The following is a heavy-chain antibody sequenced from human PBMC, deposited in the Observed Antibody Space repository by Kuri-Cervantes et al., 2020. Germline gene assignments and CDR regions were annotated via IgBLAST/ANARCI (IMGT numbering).Heavy chain of an antibody. V-gene: IGHV4-34*01. CDR1: GFTFSDYY. Sequence: GSLRLSCAASGFTFSDYYMSWIRQAPGKGLEWIGEINHSGSTNYNPSLKSRVTISVDTSKNQFSLKLSSVTAADTAVYYCARGIRRITMVRGEKYGMDVWGQGTTVTVSS. CDR2: INHSGST. J-gene: IGHJ6*02. CDR3: ARGIRRITMVRGEKYGMDV. D-gene: IGHD3-10*01.